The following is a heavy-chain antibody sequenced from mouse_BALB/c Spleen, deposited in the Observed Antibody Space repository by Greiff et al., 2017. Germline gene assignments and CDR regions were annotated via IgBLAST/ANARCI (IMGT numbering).Heavy chain of an antibody. CDR1: GYSITSGYY. D-gene: IGHD2-1*01. CDR3: AREGYGNYGFDY. V-gene: IGHV3-6*02. Sequence: EVKLQESGPGLVKPSQSLSLTCSVTGYSITSGYYWNWIRQFPGNKLEWMGYISYDGSNNYNPSLKNRISITRDTSKNQFFLKLNSVTTEDTATYYCAREGYGNYGFDYWGQGTTLTVSS. CDR2: ISYDGSN. J-gene: IGHJ2*01.